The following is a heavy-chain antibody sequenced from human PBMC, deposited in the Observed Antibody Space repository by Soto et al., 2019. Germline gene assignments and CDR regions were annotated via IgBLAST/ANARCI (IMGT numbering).Heavy chain of an antibody. CDR3: ARGLRTGNYGMDV. D-gene: IGHD2-15*01. CDR1: GGTFDNYA. J-gene: IGHJ6*02. V-gene: IGHV1-69*13. Sequence: ASVKVSCKASGGTFDNYAVSWVRQAPGQGLEWMGGIIPMFETVSYAQRFQGRLTIAADESTSTAYMELTSLTSADTAIYFCARGLRTGNYGMDVWGQGTTVTVSS. CDR2: IIPMFETV.